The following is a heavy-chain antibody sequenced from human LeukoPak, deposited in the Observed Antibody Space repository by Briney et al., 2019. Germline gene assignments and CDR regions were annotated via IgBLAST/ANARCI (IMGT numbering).Heavy chain of an antibody. CDR1: GFTFSSYA. V-gene: IGHV3-23*01. Sequence: GGSLRLSCAASGFTFSSYAMSWVRQAPGKGLEWVSAISGSGGSTYYADSVKGRFTISRDNSKNTLYLQMNSLRAEDTAVYYCAKDSTYHYGSGSFPHDYWGQGTLVTVSS. D-gene: IGHD3-10*01. J-gene: IGHJ4*02. CDR2: ISGSGGST. CDR3: AKDSTYHYGSGSFPHDY.